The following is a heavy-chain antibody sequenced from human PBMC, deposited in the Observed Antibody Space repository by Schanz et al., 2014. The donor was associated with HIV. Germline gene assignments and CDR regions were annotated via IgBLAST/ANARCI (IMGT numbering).Heavy chain of an antibody. CDR3: AKPEYDSRGNSQSHFDS. J-gene: IGHJ4*02. Sequence: EVQLLDSGGGLVQPGGSLRLSCVASGFTFNNYAMTWVRQAPGKGLEWVSSISESGGRSYYADSVNGRFTISRDNSKNTLYLQMTTLRTEDTAVYYCAKPEYDSRGNSQSHFDSWGQRTLVTVSS. CDR2: ISESGGRS. CDR1: GFTFNNYA. D-gene: IGHD3-22*01. V-gene: IGHV3-23*01.